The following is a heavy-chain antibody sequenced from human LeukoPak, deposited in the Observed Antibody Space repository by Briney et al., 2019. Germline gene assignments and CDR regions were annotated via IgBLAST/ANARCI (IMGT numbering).Heavy chain of an antibody. V-gene: IGHV3-7*01. J-gene: IGHJ6*03. D-gene: IGHD2-2*01. CDR3: ARDARVCSSYRCYYYYHYMDV. Sequence: GGSLRLSCADSGFTFSSDSMTWVRQAPGKGLEWVANIKQDGSEKNYVDSVKGRFTISRDNTNYSLYLQMNSLRAEDTAVYYCARDARVCSSYRCYYYYHYMDVWGKGTTVTVSS. CDR2: IKQDGSEK. CDR1: GFTFSSDS.